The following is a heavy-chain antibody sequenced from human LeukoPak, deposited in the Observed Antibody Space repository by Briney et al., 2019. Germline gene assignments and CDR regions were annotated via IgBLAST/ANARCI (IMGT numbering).Heavy chain of an antibody. D-gene: IGHD2-2*01. Sequence: SETLSLTCTVSGGSISSYYWSWIRQPPGTGPEWIGYIYYSGSTNYNPSLKSRVTILVDTSKNQFSLKLSSVTAADTAVYYCARDNGASWLNWFDPWGQGTLVTVSS. V-gene: IGHV4-59*01. CDR2: IYYSGST. CDR3: ARDNGASWLNWFDP. J-gene: IGHJ5*02. CDR1: GGSISSYY.